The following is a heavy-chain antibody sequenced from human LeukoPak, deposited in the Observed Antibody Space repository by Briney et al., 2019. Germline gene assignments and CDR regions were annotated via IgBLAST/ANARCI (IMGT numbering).Heavy chain of an antibody. CDR3: ARDLEAAAGTYAFDI. J-gene: IGHJ3*02. CDR1: GYTFTGYY. Sequence: ASVKVSCKASGYTFTGYYMHWVRQAPGQGLEWMGIINPSGGSTSYAQKFQGRVTMTRDTSTSTVYMELSSLRSEDTAVYYCARDLEAAAGTYAFDIWGQGTMVTVSS. D-gene: IGHD6-13*01. CDR2: INPSGGST. V-gene: IGHV1-46*01.